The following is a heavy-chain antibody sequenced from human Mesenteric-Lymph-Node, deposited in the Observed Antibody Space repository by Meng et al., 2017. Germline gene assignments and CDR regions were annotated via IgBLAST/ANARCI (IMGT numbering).Heavy chain of an antibody. D-gene: IGHD4-17*01. J-gene: IGHJ4*02. CDR3: TTLYGDSIS. CDR2: IYHSGRT. Sequence: QMTLRKPVPESVYLSGTRLANCDVSGGSIRNDQWWSWVRQAPGKGLEWIGEIYHSGRTNYNPSVKSRVSMSVDKSQNHFSLRLSSVTAADTAVYYCTTLYGDSISWGQGTLVTVSS. CDR1: GGSIRNDQW. V-gene: IGHV4-4*02.